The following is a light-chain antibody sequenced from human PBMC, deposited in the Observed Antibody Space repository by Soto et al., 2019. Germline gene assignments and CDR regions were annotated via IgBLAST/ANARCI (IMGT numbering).Light chain of an antibody. Sequence: EIVLTQSPGTLYLSPGEGGTLSCRASQSISSSYLAWYQQKPGQSPRLLIYAASSRATGIPDRFSGSASGTDFTHPISRLEPEDCAVYYCQLYGGFSMFSLGQRTMPEIK. V-gene: IGKV3-20*01. J-gene: IGKJ2*01. CDR3: QLYGGFSMFS. CDR1: QSISSSY. CDR2: AAS.